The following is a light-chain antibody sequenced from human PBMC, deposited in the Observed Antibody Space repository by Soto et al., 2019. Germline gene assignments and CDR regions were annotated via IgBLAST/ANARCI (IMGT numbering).Light chain of an antibody. CDR1: QSVSGNY. J-gene: IGKJ2*01. V-gene: IGKV3-20*01. Sequence: DIVLTQSPGTLSLSPGERVTLSCRASQSVSGNYFAWYQQKPGQAPRLLIYAVSGRATGIPDRFSGSGSGTDITLTISRLEPEDFAVYYCQQYGSSPGTFGQGTKLEIK. CDR2: AVS. CDR3: QQYGSSPGT.